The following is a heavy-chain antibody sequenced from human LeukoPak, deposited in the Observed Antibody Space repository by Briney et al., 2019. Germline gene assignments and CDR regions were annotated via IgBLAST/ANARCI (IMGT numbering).Heavy chain of an antibody. CDR2: IYPGDSDT. D-gene: IGHD1-26*01. CDR3: ARLLIVGANYGMDV. Sequence: GESVKISCQGSGYSFTSFWIGWVRQVPGKGLGWMGIIYPGDSDTRYCPSFQCQVTISADKSISTAYLQWSSLKASDTAMYYCARLLIVGANYGMDVWGQGTTVTVSS. J-gene: IGHJ6*02. V-gene: IGHV5-51*01. CDR1: GYSFTSFW.